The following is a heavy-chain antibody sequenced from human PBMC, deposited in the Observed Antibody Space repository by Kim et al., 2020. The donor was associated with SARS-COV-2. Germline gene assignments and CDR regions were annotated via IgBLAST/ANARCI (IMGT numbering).Heavy chain of an antibody. CDR3: AKDRVREVASPYYYYGMDG. Sequence: WGSLRLSCAASGFTFSSYAMSWVRQAPGKGLEWVSAISGSGGSTYYADSVQGRFTISRDNSKNTLYLQMNSLRAEDTAVYYCAKDRVREVASPYYYYGMDGWGQGTTVTVSS. J-gene: IGHJ6*02. CDR1: GFTFSSYA. D-gene: IGHD1-1*01. V-gene: IGHV3-23*01. CDR2: ISGSGGST.